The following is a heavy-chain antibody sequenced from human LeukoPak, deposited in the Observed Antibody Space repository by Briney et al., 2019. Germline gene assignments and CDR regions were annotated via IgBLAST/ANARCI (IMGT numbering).Heavy chain of an antibody. CDR2: ISGSGGST. Sequence: PGGSLRLSCAASGFTFSNYDMSWVRQAPGKGLEWVSGISGSGGSTYYADSVKGRFTISRDNSKNTLYLQMNSLRAEDTALYYCAKAGFGDRVDYWGQGTLVTVSS. V-gene: IGHV3-23*01. D-gene: IGHD3-10*01. J-gene: IGHJ4*02. CDR1: GFTFSNYD. CDR3: AKAGFGDRVDY.